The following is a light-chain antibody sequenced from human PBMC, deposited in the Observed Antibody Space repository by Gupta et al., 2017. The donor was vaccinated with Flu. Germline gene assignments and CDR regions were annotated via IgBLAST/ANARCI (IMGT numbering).Light chain of an antibody. V-gene: IGKV4-1*01. CDR3: QQYYATLALT. CDR1: QSLLFNSNSKNY. CDR2: WAS. J-gene: IGKJ4*01. Sequence: RSSQSLLFNSNSKNYLAWYQQKPGQPPKLLIYWASTRESGVPDRFNGSGSGTDFTLTISRLQAEDVAVYYCQQYYATLALTFGGGTKVEIK.